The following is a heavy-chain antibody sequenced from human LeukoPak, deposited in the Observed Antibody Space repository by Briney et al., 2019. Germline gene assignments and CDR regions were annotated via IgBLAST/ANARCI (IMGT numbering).Heavy chain of an antibody. J-gene: IGHJ3*02. Sequence: PSETLSLTCSVSGYSISNGYYWGWIRQPPGKGLEWIGSIYYSGSTYYNPSLKSRVTISVDTSKNQFSLKLSSVTAADTAVYYCASSPMATAPDAFDIWGQGTMVTVSS. CDR1: GYSISNGYY. V-gene: IGHV4-38-2*02. CDR3: ASSPMATAPDAFDI. D-gene: IGHD5-24*01. CDR2: IYYSGST.